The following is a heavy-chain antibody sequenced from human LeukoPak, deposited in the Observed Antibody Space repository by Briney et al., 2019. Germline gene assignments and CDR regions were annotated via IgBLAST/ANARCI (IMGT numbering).Heavy chain of an antibody. CDR2: IYTSGST. Sequence: SETLSLTCPVSGGSISSGSYYWSWIRQPAGKGLEWIGRIYTSGSTNYNPSLKSRVTISVDTSKNQFSLKLSSVTAADTAVYYCAREEAAGFNDYWGQGTLVTVSS. D-gene: IGHD6-13*01. CDR3: AREEAAGFNDY. J-gene: IGHJ4*02. V-gene: IGHV4-61*02. CDR1: GGSISSGSYY.